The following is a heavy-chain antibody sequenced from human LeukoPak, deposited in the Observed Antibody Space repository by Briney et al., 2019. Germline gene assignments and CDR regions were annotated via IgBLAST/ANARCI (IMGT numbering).Heavy chain of an antibody. CDR1: GYTFTIYG. V-gene: IGHV1-18*04. Sequence: ASVTVSCKASGYTFTIYGISWVRQAPGQGLEWMGWISAYNGNTNYAQKLQGRVTITTDTSTSTAYMELRSLRSDDPAVYYCARGQGPYYYGSGSSTFDYWGQGTLVTVSS. D-gene: IGHD3-10*01. CDR3: ARGQGPYYYGSGSSTFDY. CDR2: ISAYNGNT. J-gene: IGHJ4*02.